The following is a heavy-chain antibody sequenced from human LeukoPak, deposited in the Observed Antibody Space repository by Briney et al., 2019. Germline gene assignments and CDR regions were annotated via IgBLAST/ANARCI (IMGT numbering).Heavy chain of an antibody. J-gene: IGHJ4*02. Sequence: GGSLRLSCAASGFTFSTYGIHWVRQAPGKGLEWVAFIRYDGSNKYYADSVKGRFTISRDNSKNTVYLQMNSLRAEDTAVYYCAKGGYSYGYYFDYWGQGTLVTVSS. D-gene: IGHD5-18*01. CDR1: GFTFSTYG. CDR2: IRYDGSNK. CDR3: AKGGYSYGYYFDY. V-gene: IGHV3-30*02.